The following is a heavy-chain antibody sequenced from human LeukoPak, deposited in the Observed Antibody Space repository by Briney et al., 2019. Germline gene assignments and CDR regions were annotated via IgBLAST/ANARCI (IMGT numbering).Heavy chain of an antibody. D-gene: IGHD3-10*01. CDR3: ARAGLLWFGEPYYFHY. Sequence: SETLSLTCTVSGGSISSYYWSWIRQPPGKGLEWIGYIYYSGSTNYNPSLKSRVTISVDTSKNQFSLKLSSVTAADTAVYYCARAGLLWFGEPYYFHYWGQGTLVTVSS. J-gene: IGHJ4*02. V-gene: IGHV4-59*01. CDR2: IYYSGST. CDR1: GGSISSYY.